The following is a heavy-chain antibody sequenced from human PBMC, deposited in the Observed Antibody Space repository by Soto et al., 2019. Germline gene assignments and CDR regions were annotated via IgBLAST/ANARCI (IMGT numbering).Heavy chain of an antibody. V-gene: IGHV1-69*06. CDR3: ARDGGCSSTSCYRGDYYYYYGMDV. J-gene: IGHJ6*02. Sequence: SVKVSCKASGGTFSSYAISWVRQAPGQGLEWMGGIIPIFGTANYAQKFQGRVTITADKSTSTAYMELSSLRSEDTAVYYCARDGGCSSTSCYRGDYYYYYGMDVWGQGTTVTVS. D-gene: IGHD2-2*02. CDR1: GGTFSSYA. CDR2: IIPIFGTA.